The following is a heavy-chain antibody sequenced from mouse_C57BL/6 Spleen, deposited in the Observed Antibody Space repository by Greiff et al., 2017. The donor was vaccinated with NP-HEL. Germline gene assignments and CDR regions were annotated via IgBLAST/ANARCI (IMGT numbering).Heavy chain of an antibody. J-gene: IGHJ3*01. Sequence: QVQLKQSGAELVRPGASVKLSCKASGYTFTDYYINWVKQRPGQGLEWIARIYPGSGNTYYNEKFKGKATLTAEKSSSTAYMQLSSLTSEDSAVYFCARSDDGYYGAWFAYWGQGTLVTVSA. V-gene: IGHV1-76*01. CDR3: ARSDDGYYGAWFAY. CDR1: GYTFTDYY. CDR2: IYPGSGNT. D-gene: IGHD2-3*01.